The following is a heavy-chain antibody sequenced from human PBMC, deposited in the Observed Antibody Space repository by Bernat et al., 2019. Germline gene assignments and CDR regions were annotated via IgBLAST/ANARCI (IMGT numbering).Heavy chain of an antibody. D-gene: IGHD3-22*01. J-gene: IGHJ3*02. V-gene: IGHV3-23*01. CDR2: FRGVDEST. CDR3: AKGGPLLRENDAFDI. CDR1: GFTFSSYA. Sequence: EVHLLESGGGLVQPGGSLRLSCAASGFTFSSYAMSWVRQAPGKGLEWVSNFRGVDESTFYADSVKGRFTISRDNSKNTMYLQMNSLRVEDTAVYYCAKGGPLLRENDAFDIWGQGTMVTVSS.